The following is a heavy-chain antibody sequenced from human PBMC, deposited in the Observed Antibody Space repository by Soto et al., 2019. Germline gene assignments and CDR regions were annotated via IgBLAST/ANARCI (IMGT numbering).Heavy chain of an antibody. CDR2: IWPGDSVET. D-gene: IGHD1-1*01. J-gene: IGHJ6*02. Sequence: EVQLVQSGAEVKQSGESLKISCRSSAFSFTSYWVAWVRQVPGKGLDWVGTIWPGDSVETRYSASFQGQVTISADRSINTAYLEWSALKVSDTAIYYCARRLGYGYKSTWAAMDVWGQGTTVTVAS. V-gene: IGHV5-51*01. CDR1: AFSFTSYW. CDR3: ARRLGYGYKSTWAAMDV.